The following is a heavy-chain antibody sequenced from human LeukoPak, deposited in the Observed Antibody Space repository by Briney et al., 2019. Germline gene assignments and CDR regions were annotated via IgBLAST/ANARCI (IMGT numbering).Heavy chain of an antibody. Sequence: SRTLSLTCAVSGGSISSGGYSWSWIRQPPGKGLEWIGYIYHSGSPYYNPSLKSRVTISVDRSKNQFSLKLSSVTAADTAVYCCARVDTAMAFDYWGQGTLVTVSS. CDR1: GGSISSGGYS. D-gene: IGHD5-18*01. CDR3: ARVDTAMAFDY. V-gene: IGHV4-30-2*01. CDR2: IYHSGSP. J-gene: IGHJ4*02.